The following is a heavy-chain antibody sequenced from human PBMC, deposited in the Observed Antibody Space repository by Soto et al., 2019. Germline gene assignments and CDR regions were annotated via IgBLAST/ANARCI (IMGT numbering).Heavy chain of an antibody. CDR2: IWYDGSNK. Sequence: QVQLVEAGGGVVQPGRSLRLSCAASGFTFSSYGMHWVRQAPGKGLEWVAVIWYDGSNKYYADSVKGRFTISRDNSKNTLYLQMNSLRAEDTAVYYCARDGYRYSYALSGMDVWGQGTTVTVSS. V-gene: IGHV3-33*01. CDR1: GFTFSSYG. CDR3: ARDGYRYSYALSGMDV. D-gene: IGHD5-18*01. J-gene: IGHJ6*02.